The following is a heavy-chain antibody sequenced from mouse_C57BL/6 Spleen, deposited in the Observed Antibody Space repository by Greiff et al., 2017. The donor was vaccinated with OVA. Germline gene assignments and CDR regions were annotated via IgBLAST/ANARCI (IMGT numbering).Heavy chain of an antibody. Sequence: QVQLQQPGAELVRPGTSVKLSCKASGYTFTSYWMHWVKQRPGQGLEWIGVIDPSDSYTNYNQKFKGKATLTVDTSSSTAYMQLSSLTSEDSAVYYCARSRDYGSSRAFDYWGQGTTLTVSS. CDR2: IDPSDSYT. D-gene: IGHD1-1*01. V-gene: IGHV1-59*01. CDR1: GYTFTSYW. J-gene: IGHJ2*01. CDR3: ARSRDYGSSRAFDY.